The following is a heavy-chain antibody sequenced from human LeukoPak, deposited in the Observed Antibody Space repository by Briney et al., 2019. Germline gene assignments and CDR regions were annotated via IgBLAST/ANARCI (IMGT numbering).Heavy chain of an antibody. J-gene: IGHJ6*03. Sequence: PGGSLRLSCVASGFTLNNYAMHWVRQAPGKGLEWVAVISDDGTNTFYGDSVKGRFTISRDTSKNTLFLQMDSLTGDDTATYYCARVAVAGWAYYYFYMGVWGNGTTVIVSS. CDR1: GFTLNNYA. D-gene: IGHD6-19*01. V-gene: IGHV3-30*04. CDR3: ARVAVAGWAYYYFYMGV. CDR2: ISDDGTNT.